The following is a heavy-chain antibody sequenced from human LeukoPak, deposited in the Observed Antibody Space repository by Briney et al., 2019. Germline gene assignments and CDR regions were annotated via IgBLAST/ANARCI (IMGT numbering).Heavy chain of an antibody. CDR3: ARDQVECTGGTCLSRVGFDF. Sequence: SETLSLTCTVSGDSISNGVKYWSWIRQHPGRGLEWIGYIYHSGRSYYNPSLKSRITMSVDTSKNQFSLNLSSVTAADTAVYYCARDQVECTGGTCLSRVGFDFWGQGTLVTVSS. V-gene: IGHV4-31*03. CDR1: GDSISNGVKY. J-gene: IGHJ4*02. D-gene: IGHD2-8*02. CDR2: IYHSGRS.